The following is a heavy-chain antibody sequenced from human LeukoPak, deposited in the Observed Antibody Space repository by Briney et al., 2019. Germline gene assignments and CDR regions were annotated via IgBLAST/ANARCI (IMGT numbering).Heavy chain of an antibody. CDR1: GFTFNNAW. CDR3: TTGNWGSFSY. CDR2: ITSKSDGGTP. D-gene: IGHD7-27*01. V-gene: IGHV3-15*01. Sequence: GGSLSLSCAASGFTFNNAWMNWVRQAPGKGLEWIGRITSKSDGGTPLYPAPVKGRFTISRDDSKNTLYLQMNSLQTEDTAVYYCTTGNWGSFSYWGQGTLVTVSS. J-gene: IGHJ4*02.